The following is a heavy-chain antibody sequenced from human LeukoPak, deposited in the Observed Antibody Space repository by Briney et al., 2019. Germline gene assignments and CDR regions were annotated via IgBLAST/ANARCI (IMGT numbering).Heavy chain of an antibody. CDR1: GYSFTSYW. V-gene: IGHV5-51*01. J-gene: IGHJ4*02. D-gene: IGHD6-6*01. CDR2: IYPGDSDT. CDR3: ARYPTPRQAARPGDGYFDY. Sequence: PGESLKISCKGSGYSFTSYWIGWVRQMPGKDLEWMGIIYPGDSDTRYSPSFQGQVTISADKSLSTAYLQWSSLKASDTAMYYCARYPTPRQAARPGDGYFDYWAREPWSPSPQ.